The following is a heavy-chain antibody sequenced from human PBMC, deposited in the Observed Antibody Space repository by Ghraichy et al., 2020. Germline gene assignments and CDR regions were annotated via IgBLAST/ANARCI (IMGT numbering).Heavy chain of an antibody. V-gene: IGHV3-7*03. CDR3: ARDGNSNWAIDY. CDR1: GFTFSSYW. D-gene: IGHD1-1*01. J-gene: IGHJ4*02. Sequence: ETLSLTCAASGFTFSSYWMSWVRQAPGKGLEWVANIKQDGSEKYYVDSVKGRFTISRDNAKNSLYLQMNSLRAEDTAVYYCARDGNSNWAIDYWGQGTLVTVSS. CDR2: IKQDGSEK.